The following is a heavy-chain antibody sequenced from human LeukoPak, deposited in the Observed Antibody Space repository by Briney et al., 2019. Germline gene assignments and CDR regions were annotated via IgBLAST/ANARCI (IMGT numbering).Heavy chain of an antibody. CDR1: GFTFSSYT. J-gene: IGHJ4*02. CDR3: ATESSTSC. Sequence: GGPLRLSCAASGFTFSSYTMNWVRQAPGKGLEWVSSITSSSSYIQYADSVKGRFTISRDNAKNSLYLQMNSLRAEDTAVYYCATESSTSCWGQGTLVTVSS. D-gene: IGHD2-2*01. CDR2: ITSSSSYI. V-gene: IGHV3-21*01.